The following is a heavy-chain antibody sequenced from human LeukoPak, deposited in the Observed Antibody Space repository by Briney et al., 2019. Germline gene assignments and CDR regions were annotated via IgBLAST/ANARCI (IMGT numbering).Heavy chain of an antibody. CDR3: ARLNTVLSAFDI. D-gene: IGHD4-17*01. CDR2: IYYSGST. CDR1: GGSINSGDYY. J-gene: IGHJ3*02. V-gene: IGHV4-30-4*08. Sequence: SQTLSLTCTVSGGSINSGDYYWSWIRQPPGKGLEWIGYIYYSGSTFYNPSLKSRVTISVDTSKNQFSLKLTSVTAADTAVYYCARLNTVLSAFDIWGQGTMVTVSS.